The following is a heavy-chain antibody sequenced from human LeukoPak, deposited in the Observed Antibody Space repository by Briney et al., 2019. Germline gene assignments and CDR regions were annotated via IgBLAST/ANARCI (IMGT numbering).Heavy chain of an antibody. CDR3: ARDKVVGARHFDS. J-gene: IGHJ4*02. D-gene: IGHD1-26*01. V-gene: IGHV3-7*01. CDR1: GFTFSNYW. Sequence: GGSLRLSCVASGFTFSNYWMSWVRQAPGKGLEWVANIKQDGSDTFYVDSVKGRFTISRDNAKNSVYLHMNSLRAEDTAVYYCARDKVVGARHFDSWGQGTLVTVSS. CDR2: IKQDGSDT.